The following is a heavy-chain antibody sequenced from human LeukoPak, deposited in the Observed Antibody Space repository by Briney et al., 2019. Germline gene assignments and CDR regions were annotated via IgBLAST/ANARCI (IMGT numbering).Heavy chain of an antibody. V-gene: IGHV3-53*05. CDR1: GFTVSSNY. Sequence: PGGSLRLSCAASGFTVSSNYMSWVRQAPGKGLEWVSVIYSGGSTYYADSVKGRFTISRDNSKDTLYPQMNSLRAEDTAVYYCAKEEQQLVYYYYYYMDVWGKGTTVTVSS. D-gene: IGHD6-13*01. CDR3: AKEEQQLVYYYYYYMDV. CDR2: IYSGGST. J-gene: IGHJ6*03.